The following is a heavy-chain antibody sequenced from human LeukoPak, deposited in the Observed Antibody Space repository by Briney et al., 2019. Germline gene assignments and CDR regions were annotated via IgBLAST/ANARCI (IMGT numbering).Heavy chain of an antibody. D-gene: IGHD2-2*01. CDR2: INHSGST. J-gene: IGHJ4*02. CDR3: ATKYCSSTSCHYFDY. V-gene: IGHV4-39*07. Sequence: SSETLSLTCTVSGGSISSGGYYWSWIRQPPGKGLEWIGEINHSGSTNYNPSLKSRVTISVDTSKNQFSLKLSSVTAADTAVYYCATKYCSSTSCHYFDYWGQGTLVTVSS. CDR1: GGSISSGGYY.